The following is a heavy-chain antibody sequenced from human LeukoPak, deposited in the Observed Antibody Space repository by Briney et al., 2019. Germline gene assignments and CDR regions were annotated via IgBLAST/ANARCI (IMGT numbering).Heavy chain of an antibody. Sequence: PSETLTLTCAVYGGSFSGYYWSWIRQPPGKGLEWIGEINHSGSTNYSPSLKSRVTISVDTSKNQFSLRLNSVTAADTAVYYCARGRGYNSFDYWGQGTLVTVSS. J-gene: IGHJ4*02. CDR3: ARGRGYNSFDY. CDR2: INHSGST. V-gene: IGHV4-34*01. CDR1: GGSFSGYY. D-gene: IGHD5-24*01.